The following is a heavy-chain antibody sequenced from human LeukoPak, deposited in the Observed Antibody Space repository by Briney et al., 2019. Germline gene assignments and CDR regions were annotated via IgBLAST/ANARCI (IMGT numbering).Heavy chain of an antibody. CDR2: IWYDGSNK. J-gene: IGHJ4*02. CDR1: GFTFSTYD. V-gene: IGHV3-33*06. D-gene: IGHD3-22*01. CDR3: AKDRSSGYYPPGDY. Sequence: GRSLRLSCAASGFTFSTYDMHWVRQSPGKGLEWVALIWYDGSNKHYADSVKGRFTISRDNSKNTLYLQINSLRAEDTAVYYCAKDRSSGYYPPGDYWGQGTLVTVSS.